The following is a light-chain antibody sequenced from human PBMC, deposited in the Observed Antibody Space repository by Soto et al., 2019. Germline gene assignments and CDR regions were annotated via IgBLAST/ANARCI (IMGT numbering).Light chain of an antibody. CDR2: GAS. V-gene: IGKV3-20*01. J-gene: IGKJ1*01. Sequence: IVLTQSPGTLSLSPGERATLSCRAGQSVTSSYLAWYQQKPGQAPRLLIYGASSRATGIPDRFSGSGSGTDFTLTINRLEPEDFAVYYCQHYGNSRTFGQGTKVDIK. CDR3: QHYGNSRT. CDR1: QSVTSSY.